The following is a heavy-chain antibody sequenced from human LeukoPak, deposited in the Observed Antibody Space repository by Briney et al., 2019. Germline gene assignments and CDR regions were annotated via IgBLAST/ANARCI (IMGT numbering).Heavy chain of an antibody. D-gene: IGHD3-3*01. CDR3: ARGRPNRAYYDFWSGIVEAYNWFDP. Sequence: SETLSLTCTVSGGSISSYYWSWIRQPPGKGLEWIGYIYYSGSTNYNPSLKSRVTISVDTSKNQFSLKLSSVTAADTAVYYCARGRPNRAYYDFWSGIVEAYNWFDPWGQGTLVTVSS. CDR1: GGSISSYY. CDR2: IYYSGST. V-gene: IGHV4-59*01. J-gene: IGHJ5*02.